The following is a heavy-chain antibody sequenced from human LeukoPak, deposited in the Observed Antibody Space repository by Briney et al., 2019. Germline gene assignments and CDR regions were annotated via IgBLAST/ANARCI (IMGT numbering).Heavy chain of an antibody. CDR3: ARRDDYYDSRGYYYPTYYFDY. V-gene: IGHV4-34*01. CDR1: GGSFSDYY. D-gene: IGHD3-22*01. CDR2: INHSGST. Sequence: SETLSLTCAVYGGSFSDYYWSWIRQPPGKGLEWIGEINHSGSTNYNPSLKSRVTISVDTSKNQFSLNLSSVTAADTAVYYCARRDDYYDSRGYYYPTYYFDYWGQGTLVTVSS. J-gene: IGHJ4*02.